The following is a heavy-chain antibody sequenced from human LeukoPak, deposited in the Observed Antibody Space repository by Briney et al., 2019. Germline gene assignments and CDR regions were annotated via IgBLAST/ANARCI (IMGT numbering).Heavy chain of an antibody. V-gene: IGHV4-39*07. D-gene: IGHD3-16*01. CDR1: GGSISSSSYY. Sequence: SETLSLTCTVSGGSISSSSYYWAWIRQPPGKGLEWIGNIYYSESIYYNPSLRSRLTISLDTSKNQFSLRLTSVTAADTAVYYCAREKIKSQRLLTPGWFDPWGQGTLVTVSS. CDR3: AREKIKSQRLLTPGWFDP. CDR2: IYYSESI. J-gene: IGHJ5*02.